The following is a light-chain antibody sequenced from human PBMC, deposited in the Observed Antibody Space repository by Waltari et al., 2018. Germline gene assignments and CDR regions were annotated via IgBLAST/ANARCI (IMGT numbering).Light chain of an antibody. CDR3: GTWDTSLSAVV. CDR1: NSNIGNHF. J-gene: IGLJ3*02. V-gene: IGLV1-51*01. Sequence: QSVLTQPPSVSAAPGQRVTISCSGSNSNIGNHFVSWYQQLSGTAPKVLIFDKVNRASGIPDGFFGSKAGTSATLEIPGLQTGDESDYYCGTWDTSLSAVVFGGGTKVTVL. CDR2: DKV.